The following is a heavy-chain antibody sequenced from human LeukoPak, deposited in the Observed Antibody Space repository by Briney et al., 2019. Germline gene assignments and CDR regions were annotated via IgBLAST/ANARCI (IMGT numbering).Heavy chain of an antibody. V-gene: IGHV3-23*01. CDR2: ISGSGDII. Sequence: PGGSLRLSCAASGFTFSSYAMSWVRQAPGKGLEWISDISGSGDIIDYANSVKGRFTISRDNSENTVYLQMNSLRAEDTAVCYCAKDVRGGCTGPTCHYWGQGTLVTVSS. CDR1: GFTFSSYA. CDR3: AKDVRGGCTGPTCHY. D-gene: IGHD2-8*02. J-gene: IGHJ4*02.